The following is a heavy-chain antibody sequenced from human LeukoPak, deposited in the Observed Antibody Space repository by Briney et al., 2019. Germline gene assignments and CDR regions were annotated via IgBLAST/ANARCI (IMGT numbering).Heavy chain of an antibody. Sequence: PSETLSLTCTVSGGSISSYYWSWIRQPPGKGLEWIGYIYYSESTNYNPSLKSRVTISVDTSKNQFSLKLSSVTAADTAVYYCARSGSWYTNWFDPWGQGTLVTVSS. CDR3: ARSGSWYTNWFDP. CDR1: GGSISSYY. D-gene: IGHD6-13*01. J-gene: IGHJ5*02. V-gene: IGHV4-59*01. CDR2: IYYSEST.